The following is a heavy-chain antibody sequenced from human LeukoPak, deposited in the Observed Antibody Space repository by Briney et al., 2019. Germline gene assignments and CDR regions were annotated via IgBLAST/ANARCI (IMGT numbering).Heavy chain of an antibody. CDR1: GGTFSSYA. Sequence: GASVKVSCKASGGTFSSYAISWVRQAPGQGLEWMGGIIPIFGTANYAQKFQGRVTITTDESTSAAYMELSSLRSEDTAVYYCARDQEELRPRQAGDAFDIWGQGTMVTVSS. CDR3: ARDQEELRPRQAGDAFDI. CDR2: IIPIFGTA. D-gene: IGHD1-7*01. V-gene: IGHV1-69*05. J-gene: IGHJ3*02.